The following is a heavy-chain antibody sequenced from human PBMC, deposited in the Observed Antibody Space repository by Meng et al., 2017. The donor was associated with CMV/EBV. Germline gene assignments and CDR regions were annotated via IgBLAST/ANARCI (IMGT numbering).Heavy chain of an antibody. Sequence: SETLSLTCTVSGGSISSYYWSWIRQPPGKGLEWIGYIYYSGSTNYNPSLKSRVTIPVDTSKNQFSLKLSSVTAADTAVYYCARDRVTIFGVVGWFDPWGQGTLVTVSS. D-gene: IGHD3-3*01. CDR2: IYYSGST. CDR3: ARDRVTIFGVVGWFDP. J-gene: IGHJ5*02. V-gene: IGHV4-59*01. CDR1: GGSISSYY.